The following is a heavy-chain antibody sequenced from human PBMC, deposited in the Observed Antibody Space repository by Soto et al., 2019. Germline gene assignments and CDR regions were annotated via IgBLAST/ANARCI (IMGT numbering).Heavy chain of an antibody. CDR2: IYHSGST. D-gene: IGHD3-10*01. J-gene: IGHJ5*02. Sequence: SETLYLSCAVSGGSISSSNWWSWVRQPPGKGPEWIGEIYHSGSTNYNPSLKSRVTISVDKSKNQFSLKLSPVTAADTAVYYRARGQGTRENWFDPWGQGTLVTVSS. V-gene: IGHV4-4*02. CDR3: ARGQGTRENWFDP. CDR1: GGSISSSNW.